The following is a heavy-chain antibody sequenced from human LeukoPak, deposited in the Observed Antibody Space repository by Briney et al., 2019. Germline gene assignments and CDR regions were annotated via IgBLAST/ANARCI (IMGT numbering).Heavy chain of an antibody. CDR2: IWYDGSNK. J-gene: IGHJ4*02. V-gene: IGHV3-30*02. Sequence: PGGSLRLSCAASGFTFSSHGMHWVRQAPGKGLEWVAVIWYDGSNKYYADSVKGRFTISRDNSKNTLYLQMNSLRAEDTAVYYCASDIVGATSSDYWGQGTLVTVYS. CDR3: ASDIVGATSSDY. CDR1: GFTFSSHG. D-gene: IGHD1-26*01.